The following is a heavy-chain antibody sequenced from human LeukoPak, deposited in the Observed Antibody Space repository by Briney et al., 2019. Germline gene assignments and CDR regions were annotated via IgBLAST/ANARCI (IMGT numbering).Heavy chain of an antibody. J-gene: IGHJ5*01. CDR3: AKAATYFYGSVTYDWFES. V-gene: IGHV3-48*03. Sequence: GGSLRLSCAASGFTFSSYEMNWVRQAPGKGLEWVSYISSSGSTIYYADSVKGRFTISRDNGKSTIYLQMNSLRVDDTDIYYCAKAATYFYGSVTYDWFESWGQGTLVTVSS. CDR2: ISSSGSTI. D-gene: IGHD3-10*01. CDR1: GFTFSSYE.